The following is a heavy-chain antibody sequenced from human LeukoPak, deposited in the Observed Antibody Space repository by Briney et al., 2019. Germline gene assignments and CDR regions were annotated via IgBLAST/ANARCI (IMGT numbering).Heavy chain of an antibody. J-gene: IGHJ5*02. CDR1: GYTFTSYD. CDR3: ARGSRGQWLVNWFDP. Sequence: ASVTVSCKASGYTFTSYDINWVRQAAGQGLEWMGWMNPNSGNTGYAQKFQGRVTMTRNTSISTAYMELSSLRSEDTAVYYCARGSRGQWLVNWFDPWGQGTLVTVSS. CDR2: MNPNSGNT. V-gene: IGHV1-8*01. D-gene: IGHD6-19*01.